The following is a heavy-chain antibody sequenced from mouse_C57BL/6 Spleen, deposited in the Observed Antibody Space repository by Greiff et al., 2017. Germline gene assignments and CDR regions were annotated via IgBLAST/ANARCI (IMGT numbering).Heavy chain of an antibody. CDR1: GYAFSSSW. Sequence: VKLLESGPELVKPGASVKISCKASGYAFSSSWMNWVKQRPGKGLEWIGRIYPGDGDTNYNGKFKGKATLTADKSSSTAYMQLISLTSEDSAVYFCARDFSGDFDYWGQGTTLTVSS. V-gene: IGHV1-82*01. D-gene: IGHD4-1*01. CDR3: ARDFSGDFDY. J-gene: IGHJ2*01. CDR2: IYPGDGDT.